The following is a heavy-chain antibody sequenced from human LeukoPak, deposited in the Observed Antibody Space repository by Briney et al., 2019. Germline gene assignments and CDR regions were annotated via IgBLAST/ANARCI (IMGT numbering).Heavy chain of an antibody. Sequence: PGGSLRLSCAGSGFTFSSYAMHWVRQAPGKGLEYVSALSSNGGSTYYANSVKGRFTISRDNSKNTLYLQMGSLRAEDMAVYYCARGKRGYSYGLSDYIDYWGQGTLVTVSS. V-gene: IGHV3-64*01. CDR2: LSSNGGST. J-gene: IGHJ4*02. CDR1: GFTFSSYA. CDR3: ARGKRGYSYGLSDYIDY. D-gene: IGHD5-18*01.